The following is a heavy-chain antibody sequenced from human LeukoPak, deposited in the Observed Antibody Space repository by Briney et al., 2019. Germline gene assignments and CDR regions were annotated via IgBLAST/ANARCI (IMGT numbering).Heavy chain of an antibody. CDR1: GYSFTSYW. V-gene: IGHV5-51*01. D-gene: IGHD3-22*01. CDR2: IYPGDSDT. Sequence: ESLKISCKASGYSFTSYWIGWVRQMPGKGLEGMGIIYPGDSDTRYSPSFQGQVTISADKSISTAYVQLSSLKASDTAIYYCARHAYYYDSSGYYVPFDYWGQGTLVTVSS. J-gene: IGHJ4*02. CDR3: ARHAYYYDSSGYYVPFDY.